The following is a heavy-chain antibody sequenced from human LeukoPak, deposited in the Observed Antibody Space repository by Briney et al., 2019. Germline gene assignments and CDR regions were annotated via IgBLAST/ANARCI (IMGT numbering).Heavy chain of an antibody. Sequence: SETLSLTCTLSGGSISGHYWSWIRQPPGSGLEWGGYIYNSGSTNYNPSLKSRVTISVDTSKNQFSLKLSSVTAADTAVYYCARVYGLRYFGYYFDYWGQGTLVTVSS. D-gene: IGHD3-9*01. CDR1: GGSISGHY. CDR3: ARVYGLRYFGYYFDY. V-gene: IGHV4-59*11. J-gene: IGHJ4*02. CDR2: IYNSGST.